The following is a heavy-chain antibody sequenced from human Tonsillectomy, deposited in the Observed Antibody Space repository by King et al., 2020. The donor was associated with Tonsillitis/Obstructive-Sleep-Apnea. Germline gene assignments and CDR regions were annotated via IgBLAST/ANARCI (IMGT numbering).Heavy chain of an antibody. V-gene: IGHV4-34*01. Sequence: VQLQQWGAGLLKPSETLSLTCAVYGGSFSGYYWSWIRQPPGKGPEWIGEINHSGSTNYNPSLKSRVIISVDTSKNQFSLKLSSVTAADTAGYYCARAPCSGGICYFGARYYYYMDVWGKGTTVTVSS. J-gene: IGHJ6*03. CDR1: GGSFSGYY. CDR2: INHSGST. D-gene: IGHD2-15*01. CDR3: ARAPCSGGICYFGARYYYYMDV.